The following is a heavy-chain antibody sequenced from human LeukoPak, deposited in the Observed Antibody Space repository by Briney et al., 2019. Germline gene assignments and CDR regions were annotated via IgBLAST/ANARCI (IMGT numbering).Heavy chain of an antibody. D-gene: IGHD5-12*01. CDR3: ARWDIRGTAHQLDY. CDR2: INQDGSAK. CDR1: GFTLSSIW. V-gene: IGHV3-7*01. J-gene: IGHJ4*02. Sequence: PGGSLRLSCEAPGFTLSSIWITWFGRAPGKGLRGVANINQDGSAKYYVDSVKGRFTISRDNARNSMYLQMNSLRAEDTAVYYCARWDIRGTAHQLDYWGQGTLVTVSS.